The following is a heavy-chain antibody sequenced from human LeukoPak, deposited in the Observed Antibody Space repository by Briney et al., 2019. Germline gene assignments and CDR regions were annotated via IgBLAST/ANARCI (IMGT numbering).Heavy chain of an antibody. CDR2: ISAYNGNT. Sequence: ASVKVSCKASGYTFTSYGISWVRQAPGQGLEWMGWISAYNGNTNYAQKLQGRVTMTRDTSTSTVYMELSSLRSEDTAVYYCARGRSGYAFDIWGQGTMVTVSS. V-gene: IGHV1-18*01. CDR1: GYTFTSYG. D-gene: IGHD3-3*01. CDR3: ARGRSGYAFDI. J-gene: IGHJ3*02.